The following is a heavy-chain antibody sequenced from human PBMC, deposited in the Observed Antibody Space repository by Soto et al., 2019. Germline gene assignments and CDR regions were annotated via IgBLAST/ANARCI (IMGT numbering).Heavy chain of an antibody. J-gene: IGHJ4*02. V-gene: IGHV3-7*01. CDR3: ARVEYDFWSGYYDY. CDR1: GFTFSSYW. Sequence: GSLRLSCAASGFTFSSYWMSWVRQAPGKGLEWVANIKQDGSEKYYVDSVKGRSTISRDNAKNSLYLQMNSLRAEDTAVYYCARVEYDFWSGYYDYWGQGTLVTVSS. D-gene: IGHD3-3*01. CDR2: IKQDGSEK.